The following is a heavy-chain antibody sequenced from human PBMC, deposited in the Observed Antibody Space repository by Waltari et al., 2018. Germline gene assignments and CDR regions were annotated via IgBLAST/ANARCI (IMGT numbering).Heavy chain of an antibody. D-gene: IGHD7-27*01. CDR1: GGSISSGDHY. Sequence: QVQLHESGPGLVKPSQTLSLTCTVSGGSISSGDHYWSWLRPTAGKGLEWIGRTYPTGRTNYNPSLKSRVTISADTSKNQVYLTLSSVTAADAAVYYCARDWGDSYRSYSYYYGVDVWGQGTTVTVS. J-gene: IGHJ6*02. CDR3: ARDWGDSYRSYSYYYGVDV. V-gene: IGHV4-61*02. CDR2: TYPTGRT.